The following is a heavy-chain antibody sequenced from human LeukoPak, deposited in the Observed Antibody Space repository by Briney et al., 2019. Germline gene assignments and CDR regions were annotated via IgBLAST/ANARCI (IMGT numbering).Heavy chain of an antibody. Sequence: GRSLRLSCAASGFTFSSYAMHWVRQAPGKGLEWVTVISYHAKDQFYADSVKGRFTVSRDNSKNTLYLQMNSLRAEDSAVYYCAAQPCSGGVCYLDYWGQGTLVTVSS. CDR1: GFTFSSYA. V-gene: IGHV3-30*04. J-gene: IGHJ4*02. D-gene: IGHD2-8*02. CDR2: ISYHAKDQ. CDR3: AAQPCSGGVCYLDY.